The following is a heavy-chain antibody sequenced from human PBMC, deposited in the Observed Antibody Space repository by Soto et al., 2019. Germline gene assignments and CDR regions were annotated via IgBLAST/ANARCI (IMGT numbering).Heavy chain of an antibody. CDR3: ASGHPYYDSSGYSKPFDY. CDR2: IYHSGST. Sequence: KPSETLSLTCAVSGGSLSSSNWWSWVRQPPGKGLAWIGEIYHSGSTNYNPSLKSRVTISVVKSKNQFSLKLSSVTAADTAVYYCASGHPYYDSSGYSKPFDYWGQGTLVTVSS. D-gene: IGHD3-22*01. V-gene: IGHV4-4*02. CDR1: GGSLSSSNW. J-gene: IGHJ4*02.